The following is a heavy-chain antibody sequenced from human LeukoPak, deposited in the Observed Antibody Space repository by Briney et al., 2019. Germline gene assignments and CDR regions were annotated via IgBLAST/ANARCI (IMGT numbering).Heavy chain of an antibody. CDR2: IYYSGST. CDR3: ARFSYDILTGLHYGMDV. D-gene: IGHD3-9*01. CDR1: GGSISSYY. V-gene: IGHV4-59*08. Sequence: SETLSLTCTVSGGSISSYYWSWIRRPPGKGLEWIGYIYYSGSTNYNPPLKSRDTISVDASKNQFSLKLSSVTAADTAVYYCARFSYDILTGLHYGMDVWGQGTTVTGSS. J-gene: IGHJ6*02.